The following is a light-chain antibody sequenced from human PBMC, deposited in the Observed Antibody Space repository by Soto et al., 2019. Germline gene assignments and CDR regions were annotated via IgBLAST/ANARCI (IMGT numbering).Light chain of an antibody. CDR1: QTVSSNY. CDR3: QQYGSSPPIT. V-gene: IGKV3-20*01. Sequence: EIVLTQSPCTLSLSPGERATLSCRASQTVSSNYLAWYQQKPGQAPRFLIYGASSRATGIPDRFSGSGSGTDFTLTISRLEPEDFAVYYCQQYGSSPPITFGQGTRLEIK. J-gene: IGKJ5*01. CDR2: GAS.